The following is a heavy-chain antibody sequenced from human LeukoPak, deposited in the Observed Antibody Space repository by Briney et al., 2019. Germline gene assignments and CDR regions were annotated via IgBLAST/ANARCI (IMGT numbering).Heavy chain of an antibody. CDR3: ASRPYPGAH. CDR1: GFTFSKYW. CDR2: ISDDGSST. Sequence: GGSLRLSCAASGFTFSKYWMQWVRQAPGKGLVWVSRISDDGSSTSYAHSVKGRFTISRDNAKNTVYLQMNRLRAEDTAVYYCASRPYPGAHWGQETLVTVSS. J-gene: IGHJ4*02. D-gene: IGHD6-6*01. V-gene: IGHV3-74*01.